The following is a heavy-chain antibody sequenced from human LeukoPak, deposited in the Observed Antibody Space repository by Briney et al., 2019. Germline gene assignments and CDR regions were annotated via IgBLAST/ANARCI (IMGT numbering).Heavy chain of an antibody. J-gene: IGHJ6*03. V-gene: IGHV3-7*01. CDR2: IKQDGSEK. CDR1: GFTLSSYW. Sequence: GGSLRLSCAASGFTLSSYWMTWVRQAPGKGLEWVANIKQDGSEKYDVESVKGRFTSSRDNAKNSLYLQMNSLRAEDTAVHYCATVRSNYYYYYMDVWGKGTTVTVSS. CDR3: ATVRSNYYYYYMDV. D-gene: IGHD1-14*01.